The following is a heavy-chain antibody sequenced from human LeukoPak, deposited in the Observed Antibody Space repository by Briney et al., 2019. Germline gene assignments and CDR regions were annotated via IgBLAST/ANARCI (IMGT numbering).Heavy chain of an antibody. CDR1: GGTFSSYA. J-gene: IGHJ4*02. Sequence: GASVKVSCKASGGTFSSYAISWVRQAPGQGLEWMGIINPSGGSTSYAQKFQGRVTMTRDTSTSTVYMELSSLRSEDTAVYYCAREYGGNSIGDFDYWGQGTLVTVSS. CDR3: AREYGGNSIGDFDY. CDR2: INPSGGST. D-gene: IGHD4-23*01. V-gene: IGHV1-46*01.